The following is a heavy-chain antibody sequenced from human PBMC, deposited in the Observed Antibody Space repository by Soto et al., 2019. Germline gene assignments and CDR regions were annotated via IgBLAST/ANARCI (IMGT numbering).Heavy chain of an antibody. J-gene: IGHJ4*02. Sequence: GGSLRLSCAASGFTFSSYSMNWVRQAPGKGLEWVSSISSSSSYIYYADSVKGRFTISGDNAKNSLYLQMNSLRAEDTAVYYCARSDLLWFGELPFNFDYWGQGTLVTVSS. V-gene: IGHV3-21*01. CDR2: ISSSSSYI. CDR1: GFTFSSYS. CDR3: ARSDLLWFGELPFNFDY. D-gene: IGHD3-10*01.